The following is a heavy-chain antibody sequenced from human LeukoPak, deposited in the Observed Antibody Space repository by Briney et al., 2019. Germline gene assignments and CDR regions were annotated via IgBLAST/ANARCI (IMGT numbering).Heavy chain of an antibody. V-gene: IGHV3-23*01. Sequence: GGSLRLSCAASGFTFSSYAMSWVRQAPGKGLEWVSAISGSGGSTYYADSVKGRFTISRDNSKSTLYLQMNSLRAEDTAVYYCAYQVGATTFDYWGQGTLVTVSS. D-gene: IGHD1-26*01. J-gene: IGHJ4*02. CDR3: AYQVGATTFDY. CDR2: ISGSGGST. CDR1: GFTFSSYA.